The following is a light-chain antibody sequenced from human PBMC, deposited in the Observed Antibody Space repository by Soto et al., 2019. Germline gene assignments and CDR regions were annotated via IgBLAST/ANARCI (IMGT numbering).Light chain of an antibody. CDR3: QQTHSLPFP. CDR1: QVIGTW. J-gene: IGKJ5*01. V-gene: IGKV1-12*01. CDR2: GAS. Sequence: DIQMTQSPSSVSASVGDGVTITCRASQVIGTWLGWYQQKPGKAPNLLISGASSLQSGVPSRFSGGGSVTDFTITITSLQPDDFETYYCQQTHSLPFPFGQGTRLDI.